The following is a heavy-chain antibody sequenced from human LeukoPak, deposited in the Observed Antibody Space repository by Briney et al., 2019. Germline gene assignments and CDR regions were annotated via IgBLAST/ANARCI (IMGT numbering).Heavy chain of an antibody. V-gene: IGHV1-2*06. Sequence: ASVKVSCKASGYTFTGYYMHWVRQAPGQGLEWMGRINPNSGGTNHAQKFQGRVTMTRDTSISTAYMELSRLRSDDTAVYYSARPGYSSGSFDYWGQGTLVTVSS. CDR3: ARPGYSSGSFDY. D-gene: IGHD6-19*01. CDR2: INPNSGGT. CDR1: GYTFTGYY. J-gene: IGHJ4*02.